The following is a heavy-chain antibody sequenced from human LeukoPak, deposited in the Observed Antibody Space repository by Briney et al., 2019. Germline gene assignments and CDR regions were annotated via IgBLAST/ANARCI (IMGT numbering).Heavy chain of an antibody. J-gene: IGHJ4*02. D-gene: IGHD5-12*01. CDR2: ISSSSSYI. Sequence: GRSLRLSCAASGFTFSAYAIHWVRQAPGKGLEWVSSISSSSSYIYYADSVKGRFTISRDNAKNSLYLQMNSLRAEDTAVYYCARGIGGLRGYSGYDLDYWGQGTLVTVSS. CDR3: ARGIGGLRGYSGYDLDY. V-gene: IGHV3-21*01. CDR1: GFTFSAYA.